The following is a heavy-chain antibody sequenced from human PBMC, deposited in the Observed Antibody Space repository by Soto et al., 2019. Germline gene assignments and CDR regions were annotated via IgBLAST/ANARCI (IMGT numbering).Heavy chain of an antibody. Sequence: SETLFLTCTVSGGSISGYYLSWIRQPPGKGLEWIGYMYNTGSTVYNPSFKSRVTISVDTSKNQFSLKLNSVTAADTAVYYCARDLWGYCGTDCYPLDVWGQGTTVTVSS. V-gene: IGHV4-59*01. CDR2: MYNTGST. D-gene: IGHD2-21*02. CDR3: ARDLWGYCGTDCYPLDV. J-gene: IGHJ6*02. CDR1: GGSISGYY.